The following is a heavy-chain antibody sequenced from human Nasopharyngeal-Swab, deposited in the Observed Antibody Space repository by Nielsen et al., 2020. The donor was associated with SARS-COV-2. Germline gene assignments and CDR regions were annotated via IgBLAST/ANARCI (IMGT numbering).Heavy chain of an antibody. J-gene: IGHJ5*02. CDR1: GGSFSTYY. CDR3: ARLALGYCTNGVCYQGFDP. CDR2: IYYSGST. V-gene: IGHV4-59*08. Sequence: GSLRLSCTVSGGSFSTYYWNWLRQPPGKGLEWIGHIYYSGSTNYNPSLKSRVTISVDTSKNQFSLKLSSVTAADTAVYYCARLALGYCTNGVCYQGFDPWGQGTLVTVSS. D-gene: IGHD2-8*01.